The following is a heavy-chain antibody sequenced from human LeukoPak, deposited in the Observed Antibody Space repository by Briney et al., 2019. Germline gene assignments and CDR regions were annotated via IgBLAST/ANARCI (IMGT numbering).Heavy chain of an antibody. CDR1: GFAFSSYA. D-gene: IGHD3-22*01. Sequence: PGGSLRLSCAASGFAFSSYAMPWVRQAPGKGLEWVAVISYDGSNKYYADSVKGRFTISRDNSKNTLYLQMNSLRAEDTAVYYCAMAYYDSSEYYYGMDVWGQGTTVTVSS. CDR2: ISYDGSNK. CDR3: AMAYYDSSEYYYGMDV. J-gene: IGHJ6*02. V-gene: IGHV3-30-3*01.